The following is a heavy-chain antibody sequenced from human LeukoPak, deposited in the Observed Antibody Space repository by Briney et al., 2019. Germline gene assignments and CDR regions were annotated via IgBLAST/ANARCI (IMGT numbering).Heavy chain of an antibody. D-gene: IGHD1-26*01. CDR1: GFTFSSYA. Sequence: HPGGSLRLSCAASGFTFSSYAMSWVRQAPGKGLEWVSAISGSGGSTYYADSVKGRFTISRHSSLNTLYLQMTSLRSDDTAVYYCARGGGGGYYYFDYWGRGTLVTVSS. J-gene: IGHJ4*02. CDR2: ISGSGGST. CDR3: ARGGGGGYYYFDY. V-gene: IGHV3-23*01.